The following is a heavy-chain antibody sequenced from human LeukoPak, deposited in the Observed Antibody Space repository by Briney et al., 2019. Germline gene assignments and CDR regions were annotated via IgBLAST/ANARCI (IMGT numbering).Heavy chain of an antibody. D-gene: IGHD2-15*01. V-gene: IGHV5-51*01. Sequence: GESLKISCKGSGYGFTSYWIGWVRQMPGKGLEWMGITYPGDSDTRYSPSFQGQVTISADKSISTAYLQWSSLKASDTAMYYCARHIGGYCSGGSCRNYYGMDVWGQGTTVTVSS. J-gene: IGHJ6*02. CDR1: GYGFTSYW. CDR2: TYPGDSDT. CDR3: ARHIGGYCSGGSCRNYYGMDV.